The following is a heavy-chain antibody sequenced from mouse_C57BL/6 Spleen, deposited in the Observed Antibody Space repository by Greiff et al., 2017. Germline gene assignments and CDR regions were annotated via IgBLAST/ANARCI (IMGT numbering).Heavy chain of an antibody. CDR3: ARGDDYDSAY. D-gene: IGHD2-4*01. CDR2: IYPGSGNT. V-gene: IGHV1-76*01. J-gene: IGHJ3*01. CDR1: GYTFTDYY. Sequence: VQRVESGAELVRPGASVKLSCKASGYTFTDYYINWVKQRPGQGLEWIARIYPGSGNTYYNEKFKGKATLTAEKSSSTAYMQLSSLTSEDSAVYFCARGDDYDSAYWGQGTLVTVSA.